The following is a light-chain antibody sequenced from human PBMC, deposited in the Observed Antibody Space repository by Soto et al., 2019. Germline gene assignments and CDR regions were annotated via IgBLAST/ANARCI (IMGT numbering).Light chain of an antibody. V-gene: IGLV2-14*01. CDR1: SSDVGSYDY. CDR3: SAYTSSNSVV. Sequence: QSVLTQPASVSGSPGQSITISCTGTSSDVGSYDYVSWYQQHPGKAPKLMIYEVSSRPSGVSDCFSGSKSGNTASLTISGLQAEDEADYYCSAYTSSNSVVFGVGTKVTVL. J-gene: IGLJ1*01. CDR2: EVS.